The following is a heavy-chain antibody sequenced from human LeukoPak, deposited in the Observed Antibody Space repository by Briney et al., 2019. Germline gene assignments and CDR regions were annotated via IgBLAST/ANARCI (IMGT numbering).Heavy chain of an antibody. V-gene: IGHV4-59*01. CDR2: IYYSGST. CDR3: ATGSDSATSDAFDI. D-gene: IGHD1-26*01. CDR1: GGSITRYY. J-gene: IGHJ3*02. Sequence: SETLSLTCTVSGGSITRYYWTWIRQPPGKGLEWLGYIYYSGSTNYNPSLKSRVTMSVDTAKNQVSLNLNSVTAADTAVYYCATGSDSATSDAFDIWGQGTMVTVSS.